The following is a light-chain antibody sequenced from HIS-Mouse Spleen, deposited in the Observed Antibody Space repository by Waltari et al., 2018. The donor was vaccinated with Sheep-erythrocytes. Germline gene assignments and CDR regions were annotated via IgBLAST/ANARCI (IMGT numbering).Light chain of an antibody. CDR1: SSDAGSYNL. V-gene: IGLV2-23*01. J-gene: IGLJ3*02. CDR2: EGS. Sequence: QSALTQPASVSGSPGQSITISCTGTSSDAGSYNLVSWYQQHPGKAPQLIIYEGSKRPSGVSNRFSGSKSGNTASLTISGLQAEDEADYYCCSYAGSSTPWVFGGGTKLTVL. CDR3: CSYAGSSTPWV.